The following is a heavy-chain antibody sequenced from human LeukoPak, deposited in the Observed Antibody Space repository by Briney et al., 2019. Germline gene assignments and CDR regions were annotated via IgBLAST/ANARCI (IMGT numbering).Heavy chain of an antibody. CDR2: ISTSSTYI. J-gene: IGHJ3*02. Sequence: GGSLRLSCAASGFTLRRYTMNWVRQAPGKGLEWVSSISTSSTYIYYADSVKGRSTISRDNAKNSLYLQMNSLRAEDTAVYYCARAWDIVATYAFDIWGQGTMVTVSS. CDR1: GFTLRRYT. CDR3: ARAWDIVATYAFDI. V-gene: IGHV3-21*01. D-gene: IGHD5-12*01.